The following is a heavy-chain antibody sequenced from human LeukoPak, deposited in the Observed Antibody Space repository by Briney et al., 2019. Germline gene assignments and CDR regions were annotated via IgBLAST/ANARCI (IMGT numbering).Heavy chain of an antibody. CDR2: IYYSGST. CDR1: GGSISSYY. D-gene: IGHD6-13*01. Sequence: SETLSLTCTVSGGSISSYYWSWIRQPPGKGLEWIGSIYYSGSTYYNPSLKSRVTISVDTSKNQFSLKLSSVTAADTAVYYCARDSGIAAAGTYDYWGQGTLVTVSS. V-gene: IGHV4-59*01. CDR3: ARDSGIAAAGTYDY. J-gene: IGHJ4*02.